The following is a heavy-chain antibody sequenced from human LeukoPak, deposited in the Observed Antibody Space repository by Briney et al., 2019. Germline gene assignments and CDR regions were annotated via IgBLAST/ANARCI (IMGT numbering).Heavy chain of an antibody. J-gene: IGHJ6*04. CDR1: GFTFSSYG. V-gene: IGHV3-30*18. CDR3: AKDMARVQLEGGVGTYYYYGMDV. D-gene: IGHD1-1*01. CDR2: ISYDGSNK. Sequence: GRSLRLSCAASGFTFSSYGMHWVRQAPGKGLEWVAVISYDGSNKYYADSVKGRFTISRDNSKNTLYLQMNSLRAEDTAVYYCAKDMARVQLEGGVGTYYYYGMDVWGKGTTVTVSS.